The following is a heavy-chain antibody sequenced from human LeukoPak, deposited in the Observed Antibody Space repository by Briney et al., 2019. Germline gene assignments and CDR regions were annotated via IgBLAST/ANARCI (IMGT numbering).Heavy chain of an antibody. D-gene: IGHD2-15*01. CDR3: ARGDDIVVVVAATPANWFDP. V-gene: IGHV1-46*01. Sequence: ASVKVSCKASGYTFTSYYMHWVRQAPGQGLEWMGIINPSGGSTSYAQKFQGRVTMTRDTSTSTVYMELSSLRSEDTAVYYCARGDDIVVVVAATPANWFDPWGQGTLVTVSS. J-gene: IGHJ5*02. CDR1: GYTFTSYY. CDR2: INPSGGST.